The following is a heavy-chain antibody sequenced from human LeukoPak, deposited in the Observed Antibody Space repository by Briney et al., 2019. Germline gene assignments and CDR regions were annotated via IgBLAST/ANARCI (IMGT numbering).Heavy chain of an antibody. Sequence: PGGSLRLSCAASGFAFSSYAMTWVRQAPGKGLEWVSGISGSGGSTHYADSVKGRFTISRDNSKNTLYLQMNSLRVEDTAVYYCAKDTYTHSGTYYLYYFDYWGQGTLVTVSS. D-gene: IGHD1-26*01. V-gene: IGHV3-23*01. CDR1: GFAFSSYA. CDR2: ISGSGGST. J-gene: IGHJ4*02. CDR3: AKDTYTHSGTYYLYYFDY.